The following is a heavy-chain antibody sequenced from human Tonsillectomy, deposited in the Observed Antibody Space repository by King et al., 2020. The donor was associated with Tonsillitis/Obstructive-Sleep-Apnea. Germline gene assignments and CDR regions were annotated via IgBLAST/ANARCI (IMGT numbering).Heavy chain of an antibody. CDR2: IYWDDDK. CDR1: GFSLSTSGVG. Sequence: TLQESGPTLVKPPQTLTLTCTFSGFSLSTSGVGVGWIRQPPGKALEWLALIYWDDDKRYSPSLKSRLTITKDTSKNQVVLTMTNMDPVDTATYYCAHIDSSSWEFAFDIWGQGTMVTVSS. J-gene: IGHJ3*02. CDR3: AHIDSSSWEFAFDI. V-gene: IGHV2-5*02. D-gene: IGHD6-13*01.